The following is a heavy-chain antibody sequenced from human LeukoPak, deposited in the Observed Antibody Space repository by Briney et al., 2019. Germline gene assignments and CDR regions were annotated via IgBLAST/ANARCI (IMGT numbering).Heavy chain of an antibody. CDR1: GYTLTSSH. D-gene: IGHD1-26*01. CDR3: AKDRGGSYSIDY. CDR2: INCGDGYT. Sequence: ASVKVSCTASGYTLTSSHAHWVRQAPGQGLEWMALINCGDGYTNYAQKFQGRVSVTRDTSTSTIYMELSGLRVEDTAIYYCAKDRGGSYSIDYWGQGTLVTVSS. V-gene: IGHV1-46*01. J-gene: IGHJ4*02.